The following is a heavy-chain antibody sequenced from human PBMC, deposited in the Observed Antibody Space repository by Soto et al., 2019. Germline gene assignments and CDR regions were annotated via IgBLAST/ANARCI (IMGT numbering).Heavy chain of an antibody. J-gene: IGHJ4*02. D-gene: IGHD3-22*01. CDR3: ARDLGYYESDGYFDY. CDR2: ISSSGSII. V-gene: IGHV3-11*01. CDR1: GFTFSDNY. Sequence: GGSLRLSCAASGFTFSDNYTSWIRQAPGKGLEWVSYISSSGSIIYYADSVKGRFTISRDNAKNSLYLQMNSLRAEDTAVYYCARDLGYYESDGYFDYWGQGALVTVSS.